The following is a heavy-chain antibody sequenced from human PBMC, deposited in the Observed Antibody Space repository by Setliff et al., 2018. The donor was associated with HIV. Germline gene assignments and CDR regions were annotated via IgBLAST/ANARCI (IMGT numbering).Heavy chain of an antibody. CDR3: ARESGGVVIKGAYYYYMDV. CDR2: ISTYNGNT. J-gene: IGHJ6*03. CDR1: GDTFNNYA. V-gene: IGHV1-18*01. D-gene: IGHD3-3*01. Sequence: ASVKVSCKASGDTFNNYAIGWVRQAPGQGLEWMAWISTYNGNTKYARKLQGRVTVTTDTSTSTAYMELRSLRSDDTAAYYCARESGGVVIKGAYYYYMDVWGKGTTVTVSS.